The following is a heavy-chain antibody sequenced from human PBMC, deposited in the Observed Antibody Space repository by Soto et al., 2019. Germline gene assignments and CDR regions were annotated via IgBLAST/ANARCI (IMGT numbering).Heavy chain of an antibody. J-gene: IGHJ6*02. V-gene: IGHV3-48*02. CDR3: ARVRGYSYGYGDV. Sequence: EVQLVESGGGLVQPGGSLRLSCAASGFTFSTYSMNWVRQAPGKGLEWVSHISSSSSPIYYADSVKGRFTISRDNAKNSLYLQMKSLRDEDTAVYYCARVRGYSYGYGDVWGQGTTVTVSS. D-gene: IGHD5-18*01. CDR1: GFTFSTYS. CDR2: ISSSSSPI.